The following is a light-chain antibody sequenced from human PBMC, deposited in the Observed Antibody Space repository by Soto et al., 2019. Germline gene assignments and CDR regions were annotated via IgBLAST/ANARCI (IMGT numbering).Light chain of an antibody. CDR1: QSVSSNY. J-gene: IGKJ1*01. CDR2: AAS. Sequence: EIVLTQSPGTLSLSPGERATLSCRASQSVSSNYLAWYQQRPGQAPRLLIYAASNRATGIPDRFSGSGSGTDLTLTISRLEPEDFAVYYCQLYGSSPPWTFGQGTKVEIK. V-gene: IGKV3-20*01. CDR3: QLYGSSPPWT.